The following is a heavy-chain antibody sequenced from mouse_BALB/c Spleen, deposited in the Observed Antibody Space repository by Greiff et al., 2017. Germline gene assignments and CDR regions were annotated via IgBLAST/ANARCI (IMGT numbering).Heavy chain of an antibody. D-gene: IGHD2-14*01. CDR3: TRDDRYDLYAMDY. V-gene: IGHV5-6-4*01. Sequence: EVKVVESGGGLVKPGGSLKLSCAASGFTFSSYTMSWVRQTPEKRLEWVATISSGGSYTYYPDSVKGRFTISRDNAKNTLYLQMSSLKSEDTAMYYCTRDDRYDLYAMDYWGQGTSVTVSS. J-gene: IGHJ4*01. CDR2: ISSGGSYT. CDR1: GFTFSSYT.